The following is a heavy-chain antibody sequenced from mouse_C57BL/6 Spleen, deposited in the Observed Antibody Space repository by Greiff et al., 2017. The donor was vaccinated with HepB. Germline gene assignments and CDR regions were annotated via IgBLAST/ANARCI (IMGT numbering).Heavy chain of an antibody. J-gene: IGHJ4*01. D-gene: IGHD2-5*01. Sequence: EVQRVESGGGLVKPGGSLKLSCAASGFTFSSYAMSWVRQTPEKRLEWVATISDGGSYTYYPDNVKGRFTISRDNAKNNLYLQMSHLKSEDTAMYYCARGYSNYGYAMDYWGQGTSVTVSS. CDR2: ISDGGSYT. V-gene: IGHV5-4*01. CDR1: GFTFSSYA. CDR3: ARGYSNYGYAMDY.